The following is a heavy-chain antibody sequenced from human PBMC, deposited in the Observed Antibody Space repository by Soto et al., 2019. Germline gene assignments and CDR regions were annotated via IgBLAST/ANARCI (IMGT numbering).Heavy chain of an antibody. V-gene: IGHV4-34*01. Sequence: SETLSLTCAVYGGSFSGYYWSWIRQPPGKGLEWIGEINHSGSTNYNPALKSRVTISVDTSKNHFSLKLSSVTAADTVVYYCARCLYYDFWSGYYSSVMDVWGQGTTVTVSS. CDR2: INHSGST. D-gene: IGHD3-3*01. CDR1: GGSFSGYY. J-gene: IGHJ6*02. CDR3: ARCLYYDFWSGYYSSVMDV.